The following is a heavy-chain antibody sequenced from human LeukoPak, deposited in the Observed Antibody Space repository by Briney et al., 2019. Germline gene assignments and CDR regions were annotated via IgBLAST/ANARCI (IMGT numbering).Heavy chain of an antibody. V-gene: IGHV1-69*05. CDR2: IIPIFGTA. CDR1: GYTFTSYA. J-gene: IGHJ4*02. Sequence: SVKVSCKASGYTFTSYAMNWVRQAPGQGLEWMGGIIPIFGTANYAQKFQGRVTITTDESTSTAYMELSSLRSEDTAVYYCARDPAMVNAVGYFDYWGQGTLVTVSS. D-gene: IGHD5-18*01. CDR3: ARDPAMVNAVGYFDY.